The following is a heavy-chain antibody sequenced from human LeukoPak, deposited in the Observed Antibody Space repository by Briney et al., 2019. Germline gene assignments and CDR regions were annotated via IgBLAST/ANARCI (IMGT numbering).Heavy chain of an antibody. CDR3: ARDFKASHSGGYFWFDH. J-gene: IGHJ5*02. CDR2: INPSGGST. CDR1: GYTFTTYY. Sequence: GASVKVSCKASGYTFTTYYMHWVRQAPGQGLEWMGIINPSGGSTSYAQKFQGRVTMTRDTSTSTVYMELSSLRSEDTAMYYCARDFKASHSGGYFWFDHWGQGTLVTVSS. D-gene: IGHD3-22*01. V-gene: IGHV1-46*01.